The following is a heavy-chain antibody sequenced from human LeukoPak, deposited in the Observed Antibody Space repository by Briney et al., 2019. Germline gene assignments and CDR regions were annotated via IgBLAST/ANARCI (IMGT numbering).Heavy chain of an antibody. J-gene: IGHJ5*02. CDR1: GFTFSSYA. V-gene: IGHV3-23*01. Sequence: GGSLRLSCAASGFTFSSYAMSWVRQAPGKGLEWVSAISGSGGSTYYADSVKGRFTISRDNAKNSLYLQMNSLRAEDTAVYYCARDQITYYDFWSGYSDNWFDPWGQGTLVTVSS. CDR3: ARDQITYYDFWSGYSDNWFDP. CDR2: ISGSGGST. D-gene: IGHD3-3*01.